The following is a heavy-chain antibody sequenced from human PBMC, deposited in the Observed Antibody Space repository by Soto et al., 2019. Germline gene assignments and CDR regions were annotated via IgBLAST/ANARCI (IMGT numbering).Heavy chain of an antibody. Sequence: PGVSLRLSCAASTFTFSTYEMTWVRQAPGKGLEWVSYIPSSGGTIYYADSVKGRFTISRDNAKKSLYLEMSSLRAEDTAVYYCASSWNEYLDYCGDRTLVTVSS. J-gene: IGHJ4*01. CDR2: IPSSGGTI. CDR3: ASSWNEYLDY. D-gene: IGHD1-1*01. CDR1: TFTFSTYE. V-gene: IGHV3-48*03.